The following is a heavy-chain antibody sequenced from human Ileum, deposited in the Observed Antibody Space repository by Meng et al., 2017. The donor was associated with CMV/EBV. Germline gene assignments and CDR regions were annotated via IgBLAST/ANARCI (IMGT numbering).Heavy chain of an antibody. V-gene: IGHV3-21*01. CDR2: ISSSSSYI. Sequence: GESLKISCAASGFTFSSYSMNWVRQAPGKGLEWVSSISSSSSYIYYADSVKGRFTISRDNAKNSLYLQMNSQRAGDTAVYYCAREGGWFTSPYYYYGMDVWGQGTTVTVSS. CDR3: AREGGWFTSPYYYYGMDV. J-gene: IGHJ6*02. CDR1: GFTFSSYS. D-gene: IGHD6-19*01.